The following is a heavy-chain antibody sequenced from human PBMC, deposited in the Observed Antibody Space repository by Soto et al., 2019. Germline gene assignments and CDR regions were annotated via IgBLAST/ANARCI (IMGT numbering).Heavy chain of an antibody. D-gene: IGHD6-13*01. CDR1: GFTFSGSA. V-gene: IGHV3-73*01. Sequence: GGSLRLSCAASGFTFSGSAMHWVRQASGKGLEWVGRIRSKANSYATAYAASVKGRFTISRDDSKNTAYLQMNSLKTEDTAVYYCTRHGEQQLVKGKFDPWGQGTLVTVSS. J-gene: IGHJ5*02. CDR3: TRHGEQQLVKGKFDP. CDR2: IRSKANSYAT.